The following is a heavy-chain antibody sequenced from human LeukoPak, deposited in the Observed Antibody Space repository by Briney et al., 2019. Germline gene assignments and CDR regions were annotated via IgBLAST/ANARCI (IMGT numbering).Heavy chain of an antibody. V-gene: IGHV3-21*01. CDR3: AKENRAAAFVFDY. D-gene: IGHD6-13*01. CDR1: GFTFSSYT. CDR2: ISSSSSYI. J-gene: IGHJ4*02. Sequence: PGGSLRLSCAVSGFTFSSYTINWVRQAPGKGLEWVSSISSSSSYIYYADSVKGRFTISRDNSKNTLYLQMNSLRAEDTAVYYCAKENRAAAFVFDYWGRGTLVTVSS.